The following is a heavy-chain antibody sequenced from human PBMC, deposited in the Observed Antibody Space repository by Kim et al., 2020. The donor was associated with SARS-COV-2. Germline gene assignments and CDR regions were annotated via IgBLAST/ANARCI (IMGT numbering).Heavy chain of an antibody. Sequence: GKPKYSQKFQGRVTFTRDTSANTAYLEMSSLRSEDTAVYYCARDLSTGYAFWGQGTLVIVSS. V-gene: IGHV1-3*01. CDR2: GKP. CDR3: ARDLSTGYAF. J-gene: IGHJ4*02. D-gene: IGHD5-12*01.